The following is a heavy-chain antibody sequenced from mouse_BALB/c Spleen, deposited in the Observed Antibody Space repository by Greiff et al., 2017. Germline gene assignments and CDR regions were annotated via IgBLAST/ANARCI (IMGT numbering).Heavy chain of an antibody. CDR3: ARHKDGYFDY. V-gene: IGHV5-12-1*01. CDR2: ISSGGGST. Sequence: DVKLVESGGGLVKPGGSLKLSCAASGFAFSSYDMSWVRQTPEKRLEWVAYISSGGGSTYYPDTVKGRFTISRDNAKNTLYLQMSSLKSEDTAMYYCARHKDGYFDYWGQGTTLTVSS. J-gene: IGHJ2*01. CDR1: GFAFSSYD. D-gene: IGHD2-3*01.